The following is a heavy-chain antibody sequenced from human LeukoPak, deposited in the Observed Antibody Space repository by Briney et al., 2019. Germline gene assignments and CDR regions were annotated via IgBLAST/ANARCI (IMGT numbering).Heavy chain of an antibody. CDR1: GSTLTTYG. J-gene: IGHJ4*02. Sequence: GGSLRLSCAVSGSTLTTYGMHWVRQAPGKGLEWVAFIRYDGSNEFYADSVKGRFTISRDNSKNMLYLQMNSLRADDTAVYYCAKEGYSSGWTPLFFDHWGQGTLVTVSS. D-gene: IGHD6-19*01. V-gene: IGHV3-30*02. CDR3: AKEGYSSGWTPLFFDH. CDR2: IRYDGSNE.